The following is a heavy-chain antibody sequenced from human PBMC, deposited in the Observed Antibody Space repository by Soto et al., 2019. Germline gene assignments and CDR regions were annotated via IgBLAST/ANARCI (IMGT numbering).Heavy chain of an antibody. CDR2: ISGTASRT. CDR3: ATSFRYFDN. J-gene: IGHJ4*02. D-gene: IGHD3-9*01. Sequence: PGGSLRLSCAGSGFTPTTTPLRWVRQPPGKGLEWVTTISGTASRTYYVDSVKGRFFISRDNSKNTVILQMNNLTLDDTAVYYCATSFRYFDNWGQGTRVTVSS. V-gene: IGHV3-23*01. CDR1: GFTPTTTP.